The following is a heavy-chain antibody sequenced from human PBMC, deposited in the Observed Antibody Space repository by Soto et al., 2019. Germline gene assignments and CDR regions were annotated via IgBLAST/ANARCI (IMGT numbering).Heavy chain of an antibody. CDR3: ARLGAVAAAFDY. CDR1: GGTFSSYA. D-gene: IGHD6-19*01. J-gene: IGHJ4*02. V-gene: IGHV1-69*13. Sequence: GASVKVSCKASGGTFSSYAISWVRQAPGQGLEWMGGIIPIFGTANYAQKFQGRVTITADESTSTAYMELSSLRSEDTAVYYCARLGAVAAAFDYWGQGTLVTVPS. CDR2: IIPIFGTA.